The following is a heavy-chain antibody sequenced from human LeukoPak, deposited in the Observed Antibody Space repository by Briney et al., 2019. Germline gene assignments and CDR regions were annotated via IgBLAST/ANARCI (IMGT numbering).Heavy chain of an antibody. Sequence: GGSLRLSCTASGFTFGDYAMSWFRQAPGKGLEWVGFIRSKAYGGTTEYAASVKGRFTISRDDSKSIAYLQMNSLKTEDTAVHYCTRDRGITMIVVVPVKPDYWGQGTLVTVSS. CDR1: GFTFGDYA. D-gene: IGHD3-22*01. J-gene: IGHJ4*02. CDR2: IRSKAYGGTT. CDR3: TRDRGITMIVVVPVKPDY. V-gene: IGHV3-49*03.